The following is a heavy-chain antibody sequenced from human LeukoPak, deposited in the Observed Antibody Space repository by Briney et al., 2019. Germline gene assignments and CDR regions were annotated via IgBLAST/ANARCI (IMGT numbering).Heavy chain of an antibody. CDR1: GFTFSNAW. D-gene: IGHD6-19*01. CDR2: IKSKTDGGTT. V-gene: IGHV3-15*01. J-gene: IGHJ4*02. Sequence: KSGGSLRLSCAASGFTFSNAWMSWVRQAPGKGLEWVGRIKSKTDGGTTDYAAPVKGRFTISRDDSKNTLYLQMNSLKTKDRAVYYCTTSPSGCCDYWGQGTLVTVSS. CDR3: TTSPSGCCDY.